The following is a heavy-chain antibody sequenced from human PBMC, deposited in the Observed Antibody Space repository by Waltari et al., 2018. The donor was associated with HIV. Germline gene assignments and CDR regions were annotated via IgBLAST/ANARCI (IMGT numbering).Heavy chain of an antibody. J-gene: IGHJ4*02. CDR1: GFAFSSSW. V-gene: IGHV3-7*01. Sequence: EVRLVESGGGLVQPGGSLGLSCAASGFAFSSSWMTWVRQAPGKGQEWVTNIKEYGSELHEVDSVKGRFTISRDNAKNSLYLQMNGLRAEDTAVYYCARMQQLTDWGQGTLVTVSS. D-gene: IGHD6-13*01. CDR3: ARMQQLTD. CDR2: IKEYGSEL.